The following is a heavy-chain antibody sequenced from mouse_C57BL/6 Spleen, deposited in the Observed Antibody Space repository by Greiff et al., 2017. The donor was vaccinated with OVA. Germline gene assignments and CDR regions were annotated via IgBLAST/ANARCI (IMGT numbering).Heavy chain of an antibody. CDR3: ARRSSYNYAMDY. D-gene: IGHD1-1*01. CDR2: ISNGGGST. CDR1: GFTFSDYY. Sequence: EVQLQESGGGLVQPGGSLKLSCAASGFTFSDYYMYWVRQTPEKRLEWVAYISNGGGSTYYPDTVKGRFTISRDNAKNTLYLQMSRLKSEDTAMYYCARRSSYNYAMDYWGQGTSVTVSS. V-gene: IGHV5-12*01. J-gene: IGHJ4*01.